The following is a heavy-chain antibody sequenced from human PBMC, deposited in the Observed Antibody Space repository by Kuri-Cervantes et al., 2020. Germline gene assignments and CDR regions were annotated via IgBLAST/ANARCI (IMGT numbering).Heavy chain of an antibody. D-gene: IGHD3-22*01. V-gene: IGHV1-69*06. CDR2: IIPIFGTA. Sequence: SVKVSCKASGGTFSSYAISWVRQAPGQGLEWMGGIIPIFGTANYAQKFQGRVTITADKSTSTAYMELSSLRSEDTAVYYCAREPLAYDSSGYHPKESPENDYWGQGTLGTVSS. CDR1: GGTFSSYA. CDR3: AREPLAYDSSGYHPKESPENDY. J-gene: IGHJ4*02.